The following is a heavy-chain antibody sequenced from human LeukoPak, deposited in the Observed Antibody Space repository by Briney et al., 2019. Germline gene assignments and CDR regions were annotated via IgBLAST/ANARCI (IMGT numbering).Heavy chain of an antibody. V-gene: IGHV4-59*08. J-gene: IGHJ5*02. CDR2: IYYSGST. CDR3: ALSGSGAAAMYRWFDP. D-gene: IGHD2-2*01. Sequence: SETLSLTCTVSGGSISSYYWSWIRQPPGKGLEWIGYIYYSGSTNYNPSLKSRVTISVDTSKNQFSLKLSSVTAADTAVYYCALSGSGAAAMYRWFDPWGQGTLVTVSS. CDR1: GGSISSYY.